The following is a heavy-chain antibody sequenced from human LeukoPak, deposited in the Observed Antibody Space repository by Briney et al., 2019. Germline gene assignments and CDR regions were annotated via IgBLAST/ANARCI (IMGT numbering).Heavy chain of an antibody. D-gene: IGHD5/OR15-5a*01. Sequence: ASVKVSCKASGYTFTSYAMHWVRQAPGQRLEWMGWSNAGNGNTKYSQEFQGRVTITRDTSASTAYMELSRLTSDDTAVYYCARLVGLSTTASYWGQGTLVIVSS. CDR1: GYTFTSYA. CDR3: ARLVGLSTTASY. V-gene: IGHV1-3*02. J-gene: IGHJ4*02. CDR2: SNAGNGNT.